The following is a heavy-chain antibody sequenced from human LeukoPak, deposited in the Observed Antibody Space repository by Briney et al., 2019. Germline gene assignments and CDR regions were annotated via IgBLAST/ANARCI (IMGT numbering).Heavy chain of an antibody. D-gene: IGHD4-17*01. Sequence: SETLSLTCTFSGGSISSSSYYWGWIRQPPGKGLEWIGNIYYTGSAYYNPSLKSRVTISVDTSKNQFSLKLSPVTAADTAVYYCARHASHGDYAHWYFDLWGRGTLVSVSS. V-gene: IGHV4-39*01. J-gene: IGHJ2*01. CDR3: ARHASHGDYAHWYFDL. CDR2: IYYTGSA. CDR1: GGSISSSSYY.